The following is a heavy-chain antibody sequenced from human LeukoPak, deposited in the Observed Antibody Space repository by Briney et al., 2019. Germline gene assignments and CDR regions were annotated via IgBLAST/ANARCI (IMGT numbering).Heavy chain of an antibody. CDR3: AKSIAVVSDPIDY. Sequence: GGSLRLSCAASGFTFSSYAMSWVRQAPGKGLEWVSAISGSGGSTYYADSVKGRFTISRDNSKNALYLQMNSLRAEDTAVYYCAKSIAVVSDPIDYGGQGTLVTVSS. D-gene: IGHD6-19*01. CDR2: ISGSGGST. CDR1: GFTFSSYA. J-gene: IGHJ4*02. V-gene: IGHV3-23*01.